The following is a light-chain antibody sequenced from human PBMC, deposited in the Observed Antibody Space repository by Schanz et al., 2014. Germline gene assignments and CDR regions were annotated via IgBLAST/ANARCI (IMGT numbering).Light chain of an antibody. CDR2: DVS. CDR3: CSYTRTSTYVI. Sequence: QSALTQPPSASGSPGQSVTISCTGTSSDVGGYNYVSWYQQHPGKAPKLMIYDVSNRPSGVSNRFSGSKSGNTASLTISGLQAEHEADYYCCSYTRTSTYVIFGGGAKLTVL. CDR1: SSDVGGYNY. J-gene: IGLJ2*01. V-gene: IGLV2-14*01.